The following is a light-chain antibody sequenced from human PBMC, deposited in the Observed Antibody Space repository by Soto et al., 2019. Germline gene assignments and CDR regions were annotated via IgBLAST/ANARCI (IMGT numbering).Light chain of an antibody. V-gene: IGKV3-20*01. J-gene: IGKJ1*01. Sequence: EIVLTRSPGILSLSPGERATLSCRASQSVSSNFLAWSQQRPGQAPRLLIYGASSRATGIPDRFSGSGSGTDFTLTISRLEPEDFAVYYCQQYGSSPRTFGQGTKVEI. CDR1: QSVSSNF. CDR3: QQYGSSPRT. CDR2: GAS.